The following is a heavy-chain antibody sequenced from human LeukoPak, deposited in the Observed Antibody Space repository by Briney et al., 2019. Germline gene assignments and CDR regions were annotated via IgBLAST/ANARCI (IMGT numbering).Heavy chain of an antibody. CDR1: GYTFTSYG. D-gene: IGHD2-2*01. J-gene: IGHJ4*02. Sequence: ASVKVSCKASGYTFTSYGISWVRQAPGQGLEWMGWISAYNGNTNYAQKLQGRVTMTTDTSTSTAYMELRSLRSDDTAVYYCARGVDDEIVVVPAAMPFGYWGQGTLVTV. CDR3: ARGVDDEIVVVPAAMPFGY. V-gene: IGHV1-18*04. CDR2: ISAYNGNT.